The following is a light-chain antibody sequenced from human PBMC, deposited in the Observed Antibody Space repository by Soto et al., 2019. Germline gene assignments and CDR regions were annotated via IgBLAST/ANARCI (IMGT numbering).Light chain of an antibody. CDR3: QQRSNWPSLT. CDR1: QSVSSY. V-gene: IGKV3-11*01. Sequence: IVVTQSAATLSLSPGERATLSCRASQSVSSYLAWYQHKPGQAPRLLISDASNRATGIPARFSGSGSETDFTLTISSLEPEDSAVYYCQQRSNWPSLTFGGGTKVDIK. J-gene: IGKJ4*01. CDR2: DAS.